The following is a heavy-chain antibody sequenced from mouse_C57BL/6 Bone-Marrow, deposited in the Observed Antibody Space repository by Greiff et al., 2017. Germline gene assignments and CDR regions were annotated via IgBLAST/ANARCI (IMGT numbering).Heavy chain of an antibody. V-gene: IGHV5-4*01. CDR3: ARGGRYYGSAWFAY. CDR1: GFTFSSYA. Sequence: DVHLVESGGGLVKPGGSLKLSCAASGFTFSSYAMSWVRQTPEKRLEWVATISDGGSYTYYPDNVKGRFTISRDNAKNNLYLQMSHRRAEDTAMYYCARGGRYYGSAWFAYWGQGTLVTVSA. D-gene: IGHD1-1*01. CDR2: ISDGGSYT. J-gene: IGHJ3*01.